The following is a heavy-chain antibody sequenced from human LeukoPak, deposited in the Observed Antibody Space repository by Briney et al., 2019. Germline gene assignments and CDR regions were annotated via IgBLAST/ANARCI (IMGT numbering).Heavy chain of an antibody. V-gene: IGHV3-74*01. D-gene: IGHD3-22*01. CDR3: ARVFGSSGYFAY. CDR2: TNSDGSST. J-gene: IGHJ4*02. CDR1: GFTFSSYW. Sequence: PGGSLRLSCAASGFTFSSYWMHWVRQAPGKGLVWVSRTNSDGSSTSYADSVKGRFTISRDNAKNTLHLQMNSLRAEDTAVYYCARVFGSSGYFAYWGQGTLVTVSS.